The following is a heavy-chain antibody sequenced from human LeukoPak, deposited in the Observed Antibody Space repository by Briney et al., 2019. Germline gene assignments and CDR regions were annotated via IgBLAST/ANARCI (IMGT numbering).Heavy chain of an antibody. J-gene: IGHJ5*02. CDR1: GGSISSTSYY. V-gene: IGHV4-39*01. Sequence: SETLSLTCTVSGGSISSTSYYWGWIRQPPGKGLEWIGSIFYSGSTYYNPSLKSRVTISVDASKNHFSLKLSSVTAADTAVYYCARHSSTWNNWFDPWGQGTLVTVSS. CDR2: IFYSGST. D-gene: IGHD6-13*01. CDR3: ARHSSTWNNWFDP.